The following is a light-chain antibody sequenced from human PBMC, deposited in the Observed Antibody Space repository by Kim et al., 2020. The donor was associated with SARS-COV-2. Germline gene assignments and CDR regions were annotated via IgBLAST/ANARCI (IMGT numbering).Light chain of an antibody. V-gene: IGKV1-16*01. CDR3: QQYHNYPWT. Sequence: DIRMSQSQPSLSASVGDRVTITCRASQDLTNHLVWFQQKPGKAPKSLIYAASTLQSGVPSRFSGGGSGTYFTLTISSLQPEDFATYYGQQYHNYPWTFGQGTKVDIK. CDR2: AAS. CDR1: QDLTNH. J-gene: IGKJ1*01.